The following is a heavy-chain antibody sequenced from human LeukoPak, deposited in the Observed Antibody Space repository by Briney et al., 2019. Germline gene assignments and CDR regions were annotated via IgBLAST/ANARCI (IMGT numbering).Heavy chain of an antibody. CDR2: VDHTGST. D-gene: IGHD1-1*01. V-gene: IGHV4-59*01. J-gene: IGHJ6*03. CDR3: ARGRVSSSTWYSTYYYYFYMDV. Sequence: SETLSLTCSVSDDSITMYYWTWLRQPPGKGLEWIGYVDHTGSTNFNPSPNGRVSISRDTTNNLFSLRLRSVTAADTAVYFCARGRVSSSTWYSTYYYYFYMDVWGKGTTVTVSS. CDR1: DDSITMYY.